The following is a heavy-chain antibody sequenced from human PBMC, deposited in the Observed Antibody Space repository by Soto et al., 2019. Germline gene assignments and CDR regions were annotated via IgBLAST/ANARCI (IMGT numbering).Heavy chain of an antibody. CDR1: GGSISSSSYY. V-gene: IGHV4-39*01. J-gene: IGHJ5*02. D-gene: IGHD2-15*01. CDR2: IYYSGST. CDR3: ARHEVVVAATWFDP. Sequence: SETLSLTCTVSGGSISSSSYYWGWIRQPPGKGLEWIGSIYYSGSTYYNPSLKSRVTISVDTSKNKFSLKLSSVTAADSAVYYSARHEVVVAATWFDPWGQGTLVTVSS.